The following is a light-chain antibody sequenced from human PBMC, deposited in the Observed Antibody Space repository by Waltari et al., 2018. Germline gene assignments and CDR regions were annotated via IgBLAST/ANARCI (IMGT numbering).Light chain of an antibody. J-gene: IGLJ3*02. CDR3: LLYMGGGIWV. V-gene: IGLV8-61*01. Sequence: QEPRTLIYKSNTLSSRVPDRFSGSIFGNKAALTITGAQPDDASDYYCLLYMGGGIWVFGGGTKLTVI. CDR2: KSN.